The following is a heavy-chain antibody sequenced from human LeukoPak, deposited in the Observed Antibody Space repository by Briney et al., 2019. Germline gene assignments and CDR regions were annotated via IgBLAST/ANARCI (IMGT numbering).Heavy chain of an antibody. CDR1: GFTFSSYV. CDR3: AKMVREFYTISYYFDY. D-gene: IGHD2-8*01. Sequence: AGGSLRLSCAVSGFTFSSYVMNWVRQAPGKGLEWVSGISGRGAGTYYADSVKGRFTISRDNSKNTLYLQMNSLRAEDTAVYYCAKMVREFYTISYYFDYWGQGTLVTVSS. CDR2: ISGRGAGT. V-gene: IGHV3-23*01. J-gene: IGHJ4*02.